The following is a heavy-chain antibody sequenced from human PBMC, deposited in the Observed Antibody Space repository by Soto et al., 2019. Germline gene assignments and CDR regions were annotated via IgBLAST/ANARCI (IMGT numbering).Heavy chain of an antibody. V-gene: IGHV3-11*05. CDR3: AKDHVGATTDFDY. CDR1: GFTFIDYY. CDR2: ISSSSSYT. D-gene: IGHD1-26*01. J-gene: IGHJ4*02. Sequence: GGALRLSCAASGFTFIDYYMSWILQAPGKGLEWVSYISSSSSYTNYADSVKGRFTISRDNAKNSLYLQMNSLRAEDTAVYYCAKDHVGATTDFDYWGQGTLVTVSS.